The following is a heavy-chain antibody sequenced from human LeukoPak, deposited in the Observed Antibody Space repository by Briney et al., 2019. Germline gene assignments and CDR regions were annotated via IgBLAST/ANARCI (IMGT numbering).Heavy chain of an antibody. CDR2: IYYSGST. CDR3: ARHEIYDSSGYSHDY. Sequence: SETLSLTCTVSGGSISSYYWSWIRQPPGKGLEWIGSIYYSGSTYYNPSLKSRVTISVDTSKNQFSLKLSSVTAADTAVYYCARHEIYDSSGYSHDYWGQGTLVTVSS. CDR1: GGSISSYY. J-gene: IGHJ4*02. V-gene: IGHV4-39*01. D-gene: IGHD3-22*01.